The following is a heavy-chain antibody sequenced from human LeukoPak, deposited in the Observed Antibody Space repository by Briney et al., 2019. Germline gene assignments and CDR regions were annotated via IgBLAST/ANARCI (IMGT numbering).Heavy chain of an antibody. D-gene: IGHD3-10*01. J-gene: IGHJ5*02. CDR3: ARSNSVRGIIPIWSSP. CDR1: GYTFTSYV. V-gene: IGHV1-18*01. CDR2: ISAYNGKT. Sequence: ASVRVSCKASGYTFTSYVISWVRQTPGHGLEWMGWISAYNGKTNDAQKLQGRVTMTTDTSTSTAYMELRTLRSDDTAVNYGARSNSVRGIIPIWSSPWGQGTLVTVSS.